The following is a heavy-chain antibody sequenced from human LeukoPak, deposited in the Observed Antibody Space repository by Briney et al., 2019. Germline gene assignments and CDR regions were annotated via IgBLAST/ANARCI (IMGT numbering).Heavy chain of an antibody. CDR1: GGSISSGDYY. CDR2: IYYSGST. V-gene: IGHV4-30-4*08. CDR3: ARLGRGATTLRD. D-gene: IGHD1-26*01. J-gene: IGHJ4*02. Sequence: SETLSLTCTVSGGSISSGDYYWSWIRQPPGKGLEWIGYIYYSGSTYYNPSLKSRVTISVDTSKNQFSLKLSSVTAADTAVYYCARLGRGATTLRDWGQGTLVTVSS.